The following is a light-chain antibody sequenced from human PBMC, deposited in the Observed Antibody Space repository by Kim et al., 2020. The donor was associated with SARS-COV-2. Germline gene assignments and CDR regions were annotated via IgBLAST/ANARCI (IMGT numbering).Light chain of an antibody. CDR2: GNN. CDR3: QSYDSRSVM. CDR1: SSNIGAGYD. Sequence: PGQRVPISCAGSSSNIGAGYDVHWYQQLPGTAPTLLIYGNNNRPSGVPDRFSGSKSGTSASLAITGLQAEDEADYYCQSYDSRSVMFGGGTQLTVL. J-gene: IGLJ3*02. V-gene: IGLV1-40*01.